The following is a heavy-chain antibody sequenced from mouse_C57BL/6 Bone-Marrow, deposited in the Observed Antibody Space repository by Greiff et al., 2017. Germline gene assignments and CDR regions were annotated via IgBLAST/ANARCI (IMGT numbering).Heavy chain of an antibody. CDR2: IDPSDSET. J-gene: IGHJ3*01. V-gene: IGHV1-52*01. CDR3: ARSRFYYDYDWFAD. D-gene: IGHD2-4*01. Sequence: QVQLQQPGAELVRPGSSVKLSCKASGYTFTSYWMHWVKQRPIQGLEWIGNIDPSDSETNYNQKFKDKATLTVDKSSSTAYMQLSSLTAEDSAVYYCARSRFYYDYDWFADWGKGTLVTVSA. CDR1: GYTFTSYW.